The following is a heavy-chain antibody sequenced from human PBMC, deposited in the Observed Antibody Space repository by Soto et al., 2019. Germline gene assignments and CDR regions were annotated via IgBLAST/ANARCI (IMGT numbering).Heavy chain of an antibody. CDR3: AKDPGRDGYNPQYFDY. CDR1: GFTFSSYA. Sequence: GGSLRLSCAASGFTFSSYAMSWVRQAPGKGLEWVSAISGSGGSTYYADSVKGRFTISRDNSKNTLYLQMNSLRAEDTAVYYCAKDPGRDGYNPQYFDYWGQGTLVTVSS. CDR2: ISGSGGST. D-gene: IGHD5-12*01. V-gene: IGHV3-23*01. J-gene: IGHJ4*02.